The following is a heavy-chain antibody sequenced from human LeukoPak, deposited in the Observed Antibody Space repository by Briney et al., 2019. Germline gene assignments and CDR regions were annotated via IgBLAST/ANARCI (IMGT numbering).Heavy chain of an antibody. Sequence: ASVKVSCKASGYTFTSYYMHWVRQAPGQGLEWMGWISAYNGNTNYAQKLQGRVTMTTDTSTSTAYMELRSLRSDDTAVYYCARGYYGSGSAFFDYWGQGTLVTVSS. V-gene: IGHV1-18*04. CDR2: ISAYNGNT. J-gene: IGHJ4*02. CDR1: GYTFTSYY. D-gene: IGHD3-10*01. CDR3: ARGYYGSGSAFFDY.